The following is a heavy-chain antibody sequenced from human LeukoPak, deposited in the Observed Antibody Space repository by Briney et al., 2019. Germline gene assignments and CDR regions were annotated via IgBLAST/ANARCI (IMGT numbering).Heavy chain of an antibody. CDR3: ARKYCSGGDCHSNY. CDR2: IYYGGST. CDR1: GGSISSYY. J-gene: IGHJ4*02. V-gene: IGHV4-39*01. Sequence: KSSETLSLTCTVSGGSISSYYWGWIRQPPGKGLEWIGSIYYGGSTYYNPSLKSRVTISVDTSKNQFSLKLRSVTAADTAMYYCARKYCSGGDCHSNYWGQGTLVTVSS. D-gene: IGHD2-15*01.